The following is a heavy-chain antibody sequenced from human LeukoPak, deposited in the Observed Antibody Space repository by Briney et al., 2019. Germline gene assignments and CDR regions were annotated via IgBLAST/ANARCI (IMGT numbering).Heavy chain of an antibody. D-gene: IGHD2-2*01. J-gene: IGHJ4*02. CDR2: ISSSSSTI. Sequence: GGSLRLSCAASGFTFSSYSMNWVRQAPGKGLEWVSYISSSSSTIYYADSVKGRFTISRDNAKNSLYLQMNSLRAEDTAVYYCAKGGQWPYDSQKDCSSTSCPIDYWGLGTLVTVSS. V-gene: IGHV3-48*04. CDR1: GFTFSSYS. CDR3: AKGGQWPYDSQKDCSSTSCPIDY.